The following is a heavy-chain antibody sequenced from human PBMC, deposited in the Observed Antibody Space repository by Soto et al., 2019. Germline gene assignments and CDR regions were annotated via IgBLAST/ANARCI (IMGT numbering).Heavy chain of an antibody. V-gene: IGHV3-33*01. Sequence: PGGSLRLSCAASGFTFSSYGMHWVRQAPGKGLEWVEVIWYDGSNKYYADSVKGRFTISRDNSKNTLYLQMKRLRAEDTAVYYCARDFNGGGAAAGCWFDPWGQGTMVSVSS. CDR2: IWYDGSNK. J-gene: IGHJ5*02. CDR1: GFTFSSYG. D-gene: IGHD6-13*01. CDR3: ARDFNGGGAAAGCWFDP.